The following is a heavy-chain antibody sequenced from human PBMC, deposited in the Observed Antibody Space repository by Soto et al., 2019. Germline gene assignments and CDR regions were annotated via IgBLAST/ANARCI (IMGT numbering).Heavy chain of an antibody. Sequence: PGVSLRLSCAASGFTFSGYWMHWVRQAPGKGLVWVSRMNSAGSITNYADSVKGRFTISRDNANNTLFLQMSSLRAEDTAVYYCARGSATRGNYYSGLDVWGQGTTVTVSS. CDR3: ARGSATRGNYYSGLDV. CDR1: GFTFSGYW. CDR2: MNSAGSIT. V-gene: IGHV3-74*01. J-gene: IGHJ6*02. D-gene: IGHD3-3*01.